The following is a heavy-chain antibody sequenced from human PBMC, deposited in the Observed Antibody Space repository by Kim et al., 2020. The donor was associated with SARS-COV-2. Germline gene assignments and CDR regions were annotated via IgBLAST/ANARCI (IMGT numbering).Heavy chain of an antibody. V-gene: IGHV4-34*01. CDR3: ASLWVRGRGYYYYGMDV. Sequence: SETLSLTCAVYGGSFSGYYWSWIRQPPGKGLEWIGEINHSGSTNYNPSLKSRVTISVDTSKNQFSLKLSSVTAADTAVYYCASLWVRGRGYYYYGMDVWGQGTTVTVSS. CDR1: GGSFSGYY. J-gene: IGHJ6*02. D-gene: IGHD3-10*01. CDR2: INHSGST.